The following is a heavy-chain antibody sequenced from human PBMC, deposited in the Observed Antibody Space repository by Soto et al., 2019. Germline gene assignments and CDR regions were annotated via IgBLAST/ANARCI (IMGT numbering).Heavy chain of an antibody. D-gene: IGHD2-15*01. CDR2: IVVGSGNT. Sequence: SVKVSCKASGFTFTSSAMQWVRQARGQRLEWIGWIVVGSGNTNYAQKFQERVTITRDMSTSTAYMELSSLRSEDTAVYYCAAVGYCSGGSCSPDYYYMDVWGKGTTVTVSS. CDR3: AAVGYCSGGSCSPDYYYMDV. V-gene: IGHV1-58*02. J-gene: IGHJ6*03. CDR1: GFTFTSSA.